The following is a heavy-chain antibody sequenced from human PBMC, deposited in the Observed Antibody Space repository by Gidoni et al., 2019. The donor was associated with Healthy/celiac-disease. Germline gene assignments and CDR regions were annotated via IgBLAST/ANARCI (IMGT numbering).Heavy chain of an antibody. D-gene: IGHD3-22*01. CDR1: GGTFRSYA. CDR2: IIPIFGTA. CDR3: ARALGPANYYDSSLPLGPGGVDDAFDI. V-gene: IGHV1-69*06. Sequence: QVQLVQSGAEVKKPGSSVKVSCKASGGTFRSYATRWLRQAPGQGLEWMGGIIPIFGTANYAQKFQGRVTITADKSTSTAYMELSSLRSEDTAVYYCARALGPANYYDSSLPLGPGGVDDAFDIWGQGTMVTVSS. J-gene: IGHJ3*02.